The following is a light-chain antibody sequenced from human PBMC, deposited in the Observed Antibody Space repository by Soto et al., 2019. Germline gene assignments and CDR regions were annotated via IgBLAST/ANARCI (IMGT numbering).Light chain of an antibody. Sequence: QSVLTQPASVSGSPGQSITISCTGTSNDVGGYNYVSWYQQHPGKAPKVIIYDVNYRPSGVSDRFSGSKSGNTASLTISGLQAEDEADYYCSSYTTSSLYVFGTGTKVTDL. CDR3: SSYTTSSLYV. J-gene: IGLJ1*01. CDR2: DVN. CDR1: SNDVGGYNY. V-gene: IGLV2-14*01.